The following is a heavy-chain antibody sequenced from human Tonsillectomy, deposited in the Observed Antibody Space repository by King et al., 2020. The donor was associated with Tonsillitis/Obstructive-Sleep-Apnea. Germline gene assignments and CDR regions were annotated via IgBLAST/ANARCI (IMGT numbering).Heavy chain of an antibody. V-gene: IGHV4-39*01. D-gene: IGHD5-12*01. CDR2: IYYSGKT. J-gene: IGHJ3*02. CDR1: VGSISSSSYY. CDR3: ARGVYSGYDRGAFDI. Sequence: MQLQESGPGLVKPSETLSLTCTVSVGSISSSSYYWGWIRQPPGKGLEWIGRIYYSGKTYYNPSLKSRVLISVDTSKNQFSLKLSSVTAADTAVYYCARGVYSGYDRGAFDIWGQGTMVTVSS.